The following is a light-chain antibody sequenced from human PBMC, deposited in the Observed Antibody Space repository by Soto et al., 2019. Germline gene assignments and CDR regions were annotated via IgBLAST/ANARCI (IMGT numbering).Light chain of an antibody. Sequence: QSALTQPRSVSGSPGQSVTISCTGTSSDVGDYNYVSWYQQHPGKAPKVMIYDVSKRPSGVPDRFSGSKSGNTASLTISGLQAEDEADYYCCSYAGSYTFYVFGTGTKVTVL. V-gene: IGLV2-11*01. CDR3: CSYAGSYTFYV. CDR1: SSDVGDYNY. CDR2: DVS. J-gene: IGLJ1*01.